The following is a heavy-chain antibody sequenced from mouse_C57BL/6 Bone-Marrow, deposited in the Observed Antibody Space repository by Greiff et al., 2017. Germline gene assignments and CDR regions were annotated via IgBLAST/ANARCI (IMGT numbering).Heavy chain of an antibody. V-gene: IGHV1-69*01. CDR2: IDPSDSYT. D-gene: IGHD2-3*01. CDR1: GYTFTSYW. J-gene: IGHJ4*01. CDR3: ARGWLLPAMDY. Sequence: QVQLQQPGAELVMPGASVKLSCKASGYTFTSYWMHWVKQRPGQGLEWIGEIDPSDSYTNYNQQFKGKSTLTVDKSSSTAYMQLSSLTSEDSAVYDCARGWLLPAMDYWGQGTSVTVSS.